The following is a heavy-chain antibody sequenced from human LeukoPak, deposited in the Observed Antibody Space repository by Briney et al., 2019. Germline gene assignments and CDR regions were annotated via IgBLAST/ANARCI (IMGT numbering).Heavy chain of an antibody. V-gene: IGHV3-33*01. CDR2: IWYDGSNE. D-gene: IGHD4-17*01. CDR3: ARDRATVTPVVYYYYGMDV. J-gene: IGHJ6*02. CDR1: GFTFSSYG. Sequence: PGGSLRLSCAASGFTFSSYGMHWVRQAPGKGLEWVAVIWYDGSNEYYADSVKGRFTISRDNSKNTLSLQMNSLRGEDTAVYYCARDRATVTPVVYYYYGMDVWGQGTTVTVSS.